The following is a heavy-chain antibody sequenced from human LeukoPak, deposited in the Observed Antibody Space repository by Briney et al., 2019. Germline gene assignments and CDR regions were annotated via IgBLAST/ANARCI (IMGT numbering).Heavy chain of an antibody. Sequence: SETLSLTCAVYGGSFSGYYWSWIRQPPGKGLEWIGEINHSGSTNYNPSLKSRVTISVDTSKNQFSLKLSSVTAADTAVYCCARGHSSSWYGYIYYWGQGTLVTVSS. V-gene: IGHV4-34*01. J-gene: IGHJ4*02. CDR1: GGSFSGYY. CDR2: INHSGST. CDR3: ARGHSSSWYGYIYY. D-gene: IGHD6-13*01.